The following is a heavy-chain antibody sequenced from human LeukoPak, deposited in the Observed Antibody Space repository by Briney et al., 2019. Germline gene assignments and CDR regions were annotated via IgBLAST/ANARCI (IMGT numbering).Heavy chain of an antibody. CDR1: GYTFTSYG. CDR2: ISAYNGNT. CDR3: ARYYYDSSGYYYYYYYGMDV. D-gene: IGHD3-22*01. J-gene: IGHJ6*02. V-gene: IGHV1-18*01. Sequence: GASVKVSCKASGYTFTSYGISWVRQAPGQGLEWMGWISAYNGNTNYAQKLQGRVTRTTDTSTSTAYMELRSLRSDDTAVYYCARYYYDSSGYYYYYYYGMDVWGQGTTVTVSS.